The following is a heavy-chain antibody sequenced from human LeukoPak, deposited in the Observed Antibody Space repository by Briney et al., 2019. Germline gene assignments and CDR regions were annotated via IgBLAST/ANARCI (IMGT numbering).Heavy chain of an antibody. CDR2: IDYSGST. CDR1: GFTFDDYA. J-gene: IGHJ4*02. V-gene: IGHV4-30-4*07. D-gene: IGHD5-12*01. Sequence: LRLSCAASGFTFDDYAMHWVRQPPGKGLEWIGYIDYSGSTYYNPSLKSRVIISVDTPKNQFSLKLSSVTAADTAVYYCASHSGGYAYWGQGTLVTVSS. CDR3: ASHSGGYAY.